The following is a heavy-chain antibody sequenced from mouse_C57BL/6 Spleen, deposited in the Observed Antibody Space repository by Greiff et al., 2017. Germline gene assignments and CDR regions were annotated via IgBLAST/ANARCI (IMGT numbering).Heavy chain of an antibody. CDR2: IWSGGST. D-gene: IGHD2-1*01. CDR1: GFSLTSYG. CDR3: SYGNYDWYFDV. J-gene: IGHJ1*03. V-gene: IGHV2-2*01. Sequence: VQLQESGPGLVQPSQSLSITCTVSGFSLTSYGVHWVRQSPGKGLEWLGVIWSGGSTDYNAAFISRLSISKDNSKSQVFFKMNGLQADDTAIYYCSYGNYDWYFDVWGTGTTVTVYS.